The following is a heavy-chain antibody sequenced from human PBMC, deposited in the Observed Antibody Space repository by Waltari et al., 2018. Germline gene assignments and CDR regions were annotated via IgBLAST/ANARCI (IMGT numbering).Heavy chain of an antibody. CDR2: ITGDTLST. CDR1: GFTFSSHV. Sequence: EVQLLESGGDLVQPGGSLRISCVASGFTFSSHVINWVRQAPGKGLEWVSSITGDTLSTFYAASVKGRFTISSDSSKSTLYLQMNSLRVDDTAVYYCARRGANWGFFDYWGQGALVTVSS. J-gene: IGHJ4*02. D-gene: IGHD7-27*01. V-gene: IGHV3-23*01. CDR3: ARRGANWGFFDY.